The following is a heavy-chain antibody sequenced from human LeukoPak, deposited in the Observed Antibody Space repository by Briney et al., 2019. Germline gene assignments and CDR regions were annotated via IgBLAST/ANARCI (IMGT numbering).Heavy chain of an antibody. V-gene: IGHV4-61*02. J-gene: IGHJ6*02. CDR1: GGSISSGSYY. D-gene: IGHD5-18*01. CDR2: IYTSGST. Sequence: SQTLSLTCTVSGGSISSGSYYWSWIRQPAGKGLEWIGRIYTSGSTNYNPSFKSRVTISVDTSKNQFSLKLSSVTAADTAVYYCARGVTRSYSMDVWGQGTTVTVSS. CDR3: ARGVTRSYSMDV.